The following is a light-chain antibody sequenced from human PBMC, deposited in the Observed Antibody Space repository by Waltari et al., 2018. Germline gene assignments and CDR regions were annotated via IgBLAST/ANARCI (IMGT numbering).Light chain of an antibody. CDR1: SRDVGDYDW. CDR3: TSYTSRHSLV. V-gene: IGLV2-14*03. CDR2: GVS. J-gene: IGLJ1*01. Sequence: QSALTQPASVSGSPGQSITISCTGTSRDVGDYDWVSWYQQHPGKAPTVVIFGVSYRPSGVSNRFSGSKSGNTASLTISGLQAEDEADYYCTSYTSRHSLVFGTGTKVTVL.